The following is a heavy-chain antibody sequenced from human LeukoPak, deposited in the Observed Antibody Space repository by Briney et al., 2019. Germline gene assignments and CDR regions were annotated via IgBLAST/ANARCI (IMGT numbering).Heavy chain of an antibody. D-gene: IGHD2-2*03. CDR3: ARDDGYCSSTSCYSLDY. J-gene: IGHJ4*02. V-gene: IGHV1-69*04. CDR2: IIPILGIA. CDR1: GGTFSSYA. Sequence: GASVKVSCKASGGTFSSYAISWVRQAPGQGLEWMGRIIPILGIANYAQKFQGRVTITADESTSTAYMELSSLRSEDTAVYYCARDDGYCSSTSCYSLDYWGQGTLVTVSS.